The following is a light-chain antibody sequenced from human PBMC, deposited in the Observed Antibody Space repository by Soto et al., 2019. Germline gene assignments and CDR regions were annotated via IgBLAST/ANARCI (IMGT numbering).Light chain of an antibody. Sequence: QSVLTQPPSVSGSPGQSVTISCTGTSSDVGSHNHVSWYQQPPGTAPKLMIYEVNNRPSGVPDRFSGSKSGNTASLTISGLQAEDEADYYCSSFTSTNTWVFGGGTKLTVL. CDR2: EVN. CDR3: SSFTSTNTWV. V-gene: IGLV2-18*02. CDR1: SSDVGSHNH. J-gene: IGLJ3*02.